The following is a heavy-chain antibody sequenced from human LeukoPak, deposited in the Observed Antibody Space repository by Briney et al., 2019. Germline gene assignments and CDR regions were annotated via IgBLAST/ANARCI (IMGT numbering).Heavy chain of an antibody. CDR1: GYSFTNYW. Sequence: GESLQISCQGSGYSFTNYWIGWVRPMPGKGLKWMGIIYPGDSDTRYSPSFQGRVTISADKSISTAYLQWSSLKASDTAMYYCARQRFTMRAYAGNWFDPWGQGTLVTVSS. V-gene: IGHV5-51*01. D-gene: IGHD3-10*01. J-gene: IGHJ5*02. CDR2: IYPGDSDT. CDR3: ARQRFTMRAYAGNWFDP.